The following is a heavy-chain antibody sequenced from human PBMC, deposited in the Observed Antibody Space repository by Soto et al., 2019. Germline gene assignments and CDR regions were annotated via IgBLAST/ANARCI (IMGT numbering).Heavy chain of an antibody. J-gene: IGHJ4*02. Sequence: QVQLVESGGGLVKPGGSQKISCAVSGFNFSDYYMSWIRQAPGKGLEWVSYISRSGKTIYYADSVKGRFTLSRDNAKMSLYLQMISLRAEDTAVYYCATVSGGVGASPGWVDYWGLGTLVPVS. CDR1: GFNFSDYY. CDR3: ATVSGGVGASPGWVDY. CDR2: ISRSGKTI. V-gene: IGHV3-11*01. D-gene: IGHD1-26*01.